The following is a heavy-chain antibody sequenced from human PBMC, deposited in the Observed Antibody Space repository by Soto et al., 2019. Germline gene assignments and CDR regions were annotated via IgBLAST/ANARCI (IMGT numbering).Heavy chain of an antibody. V-gene: IGHV4-59*08. CDR1: GGSINSYY. CDR3: ASRYCLGFDF. CDR2: INYSGGT. Sequence: QVQLQESGPGLVKPSETLSLTCNVSGGSINSYYWSWIRQPPGKGLEWIGYINYSGGTNYNPSLKSQVTISVDTSKNQSSQKRSSGTAADTVVYYCASRYCLGFDFWGQGTLVTVSS. D-gene: IGHD3-16*01. J-gene: IGHJ4*02.